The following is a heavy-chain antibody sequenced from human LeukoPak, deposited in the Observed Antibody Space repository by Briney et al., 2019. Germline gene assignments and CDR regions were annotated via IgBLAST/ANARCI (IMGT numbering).Heavy chain of an antibody. V-gene: IGHV1-18*01. CDR2: ISAYNGNT. Sequence: ASVKVSCKASGYTFTSYGISWVRQAPGQGLEWMGWISAYNGNTNYAQKLQGRVTMTTDTSTSTAYMELRSLRSDDTAVYYCARDSLGIHYYDSSGSVDCWGQGTLVTVSS. J-gene: IGHJ4*02. CDR3: ARDSLGIHYYDSSGSVDC. CDR1: GYTFTSYG. D-gene: IGHD3-22*01.